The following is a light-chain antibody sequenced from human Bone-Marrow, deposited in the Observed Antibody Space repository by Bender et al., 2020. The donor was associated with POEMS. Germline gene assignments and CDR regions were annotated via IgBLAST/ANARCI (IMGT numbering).Light chain of an antibody. V-gene: IGLV1-47*01. CDR1: DSNVGGNF. CDR2: NNK. CDR3: QSYDNSLSGSKV. Sequence: QSSLTQPPSVSGVPGQRVTISCSGSDSNVGGNFMFWFQQLPGTAPTLFIYNNKNRPSGVPDRFSASKSGASASLAISGLQAADEADYYCQSYDNSLSGSKVFGTGTKVTVL. J-gene: IGLJ1*01.